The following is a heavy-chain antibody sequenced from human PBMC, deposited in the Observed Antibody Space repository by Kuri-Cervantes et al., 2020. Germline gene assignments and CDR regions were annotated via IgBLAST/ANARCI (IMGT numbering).Heavy chain of an antibody. V-gene: IGHV3-23*01. CDR2: ISGSGGST. CDR1: GFTFSSYA. Sequence: GESLKISCAASGFTFSSYAMSWVRQAPGKGLGWVSAISGSGGSTYYADSVKGRFTISRDNSKNTLYLQMNSLRAEDTAVYYCAKDWAWFDPWGQGTLVTVSS. J-gene: IGHJ5*02. CDR3: AKDWAWFDP. D-gene: IGHD7-27*01.